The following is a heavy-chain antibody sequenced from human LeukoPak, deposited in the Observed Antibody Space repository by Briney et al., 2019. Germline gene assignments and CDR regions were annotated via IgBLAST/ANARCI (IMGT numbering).Heavy chain of an antibody. CDR3: ARATNVGFFYYYGMDV. CDR2: IYDSGIT. Sequence: SETLSLTCTVSGASIKTYYWSWIRQPPGKGLEWIGWIYDSGITTYNPSLESRVTISIDTSKNQFSLKLSSVTAADTAMYYCARATNVGFFYYYGMDVWGQGTTVTVFS. J-gene: IGHJ6*02. CDR1: GASIKTYY. D-gene: IGHD1-14*01. V-gene: IGHV4-59*01.